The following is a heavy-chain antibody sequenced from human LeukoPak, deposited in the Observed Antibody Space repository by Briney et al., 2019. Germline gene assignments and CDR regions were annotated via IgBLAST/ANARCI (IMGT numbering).Heavy chain of an antibody. J-gene: IGHJ3*02. D-gene: IGHD5-24*01. Sequence: ASVKVSCKASGYTFTSYYIHLVRQAPGQGFEWMAIINPSDGSTTNSQKFQGRVTMTRDTSTSTVYMELSGLRSEDTALYYCARIRDGYNDAYDIWGQGTMVTVSS. CDR2: INPSDGST. V-gene: IGHV1-46*01. CDR3: ARIRDGYNDAYDI. CDR1: GYTFTSYY.